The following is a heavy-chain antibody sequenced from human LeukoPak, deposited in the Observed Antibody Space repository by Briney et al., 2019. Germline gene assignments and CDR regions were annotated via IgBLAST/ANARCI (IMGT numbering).Heavy chain of an antibody. V-gene: IGHV4-31*03. CDR1: GDSINSGGYC. CDR2: IYSSGNT. Sequence: SETLSLTCTLSGDSINSGGYCWNWFRQLPGKGLEWIGYIYSSGNTFYNPSLKSRVIISVDTSKNQFSLKLSSVTAADTAVYYCARAHLYYYDSSGYYYVSSDAFDIWGQGTMVTVSS. D-gene: IGHD3-22*01. CDR3: ARAHLYYYDSSGYYYVSSDAFDI. J-gene: IGHJ3*02.